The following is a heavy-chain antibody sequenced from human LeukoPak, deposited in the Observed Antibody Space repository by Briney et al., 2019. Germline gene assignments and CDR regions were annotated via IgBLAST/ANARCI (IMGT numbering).Heavy chain of an antibody. D-gene: IGHD5-18*01. CDR2: INPSGGCT. Sequence: ASVKVSCKASGYTFTSYYMHWVRQAPGQGLERMGIINPSGGCTSYAQKFQGRVTMPRDTSTSTVYMELSSLRSEDTAVYYCASLVRGSRGYSYGYFDYWGQGTLVTVSS. CDR3: ASLVRGSRGYSYGYFDY. CDR1: GYTFTSYY. V-gene: IGHV1-46*01. J-gene: IGHJ4*02.